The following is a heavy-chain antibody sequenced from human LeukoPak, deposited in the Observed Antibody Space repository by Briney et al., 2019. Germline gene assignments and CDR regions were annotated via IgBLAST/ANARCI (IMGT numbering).Heavy chain of an antibody. D-gene: IGHD3-9*01. CDR1: GFTFSDHG. Sequence: GGSLRLSCAASGFTFSDHGMTWVRQAPGKGLEWVSVISGSGASTYYADSVKGRFSISRDNSKSTLYLQMNTLRAEDTAVYFCAKDLGGTVLRDLDWLGETFDLWGQGTKVTVSS. V-gene: IGHV3-23*01. J-gene: IGHJ3*01. CDR2: ISGSGAST. CDR3: AKDLGGTVLRDLDWLGETFDL.